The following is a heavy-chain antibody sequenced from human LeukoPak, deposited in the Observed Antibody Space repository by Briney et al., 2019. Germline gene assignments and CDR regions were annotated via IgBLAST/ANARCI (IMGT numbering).Heavy chain of an antibody. CDR3: TRRAARWQFDL. D-gene: IGHD5-24*01. Sequence: GGSLRLSCAASGFTFDDHGLSWVRQVPEKGLEWVSGINWNGGNIGYADSVKGRFTISRDNAKNSLYLQMSSLRAEDTALYYCTRRAARWQFDLWGRGTLLTVSS. J-gene: IGHJ2*01. CDR1: GFTFDDHG. V-gene: IGHV3-20*04. CDR2: INWNGGNI.